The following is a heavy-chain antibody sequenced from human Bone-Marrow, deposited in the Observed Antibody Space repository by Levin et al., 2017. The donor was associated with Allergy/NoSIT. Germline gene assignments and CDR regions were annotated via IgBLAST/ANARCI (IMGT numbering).Heavy chain of an antibody. V-gene: IGHV3-74*01. CDR3: ARLTGTSTPDFDY. D-gene: IGHD7-27*01. J-gene: IGHJ4*02. Sequence: LSLTCAASGFTFSGYWMQWVRQAPGEGLVYVSSINNDGTTTRYADSVKGRFTISRDNAKNTLYLQVNSLRAEDTAVYYCARLTGTSTPDFDYWGQGTLVTVSS. CDR1: GFTFSGYW. CDR2: INNDGTTT.